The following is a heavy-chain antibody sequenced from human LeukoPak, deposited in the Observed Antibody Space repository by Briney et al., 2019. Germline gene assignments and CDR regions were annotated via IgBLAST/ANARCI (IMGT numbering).Heavy chain of an antibody. CDR1: GFSLSTSGVG. V-gene: IGHV2-5*02. CDR3: AHIAVAGLDY. CDR2: TYWDDDK. J-gene: IGHJ4*02. D-gene: IGHD6-19*01. Sequence: SGPTLVKPTQTLTLTCTFSGFSLSTSGVGVGWIRQPPGKALEWLALTYWDDDKRYSPSLKSRLTITKDTSKNQVVLTMTNIDPVDTATYYCAHIAVAGLDYWGQGTLVTVSS.